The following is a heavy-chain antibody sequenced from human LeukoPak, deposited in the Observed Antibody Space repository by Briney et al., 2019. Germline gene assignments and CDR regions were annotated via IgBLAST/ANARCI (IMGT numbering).Heavy chain of an antibody. Sequence: SEPLSLTCTVSGGSIRSYYWIWIRQPPGKGLVGIGYIYYSGSTNYNPSLKSRVTILVDTSKDQFTLKLSSVAAADTSVYYCARGGWNKFDYWGQGTVVTVSS. V-gene: IGHV4-59*01. D-gene: IGHD3-22*01. J-gene: IGHJ4*02. CDR2: IYYSGST. CDR1: GGSIRSYY. CDR3: ARGGWNKFDY.